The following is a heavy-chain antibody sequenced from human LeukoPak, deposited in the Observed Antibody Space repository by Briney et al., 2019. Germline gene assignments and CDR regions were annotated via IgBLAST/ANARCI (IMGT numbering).Heavy chain of an antibody. CDR1: GGSISSSNW. J-gene: IGHJ4*02. D-gene: IGHD5-12*01. CDR2: INHSGST. CDR3: ATWADSVAHDY. Sequence: SGTLSLTCAVSGGSISSSNWWSWVRQPPGKGLEWIGEINHSGSTNYNPSHKSRVTISVDTSKNQFSLKLSSVTAADTAVYYCATWADSVAHDYWGQGTLVTVSS. V-gene: IGHV4-4*02.